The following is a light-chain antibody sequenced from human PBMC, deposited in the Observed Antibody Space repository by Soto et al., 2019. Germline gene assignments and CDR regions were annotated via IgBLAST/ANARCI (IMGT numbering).Light chain of an antibody. CDR1: QSVSTN. J-gene: IGKJ2*01. V-gene: IGKV3-15*01. CDR2: GFSS. CDR3: QQYNNWPPYT. Sequence: EIVMTQSPATLSVSPGERATLSCRASQSVSTNLAWYQQKPGQAPRLLIYGFSSTRATGIPARFSASGSGAEFTLTISSLQSEDFAVYYCQQYNNWPPYTFGQGTKLEIK.